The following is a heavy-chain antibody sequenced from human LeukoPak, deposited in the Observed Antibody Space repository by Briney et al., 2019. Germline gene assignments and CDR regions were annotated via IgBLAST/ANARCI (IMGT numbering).Heavy chain of an antibody. CDR2: IKTDGSST. Sequence: PGGSLRLSCLASGFTFSSFWMHWVRQTPGKGLVWVSRIKTDGSSTDYADSVKGRFTISRDNARNTLYLQMDSLRVEDTAAYYCVRETRIGSSGTQGWFDPWGQGTLVTVSS. J-gene: IGHJ5*02. CDR1: GFTFSSFW. V-gene: IGHV3-74*01. CDR3: VRETRIGSSGTQGWFDP. D-gene: IGHD1-1*01.